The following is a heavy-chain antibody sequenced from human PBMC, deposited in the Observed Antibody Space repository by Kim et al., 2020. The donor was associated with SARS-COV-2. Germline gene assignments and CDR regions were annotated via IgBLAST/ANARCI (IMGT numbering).Heavy chain of an antibody. Sequence: SETLSLTCTVSGGSISSYYWSWIRQPPGKGLEWIGYIYYSGSTNYNPSLKSRVTISVDTSKNQFSLKLSSVTAADTAVYYCAREVYSSNLSNGMDVWGQGTTVTVSS. J-gene: IGHJ6*02. CDR3: AREVYSSNLSNGMDV. V-gene: IGHV4-59*01. CDR1: GGSISSYY. D-gene: IGHD6-13*01. CDR2: IYYSGST.